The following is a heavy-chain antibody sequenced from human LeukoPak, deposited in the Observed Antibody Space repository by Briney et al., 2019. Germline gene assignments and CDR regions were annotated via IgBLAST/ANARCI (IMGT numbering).Heavy chain of an antibody. CDR2: IIPIFGTA. V-gene: IGHV1-69*06. D-gene: IGHD6-19*01. Sequence: SVKVSCKASGGTFSSYAISWVRQAPGQGLEWMGGIIPIFGTANYAQKFQGRVTITADKSTSTAYMELSSLRSEDTAVYYCARSELSAGTIYYYYYMDVWGKGTTVTISS. J-gene: IGHJ6*03. CDR3: ARSELSAGTIYYYYYMDV. CDR1: GGTFSSYA.